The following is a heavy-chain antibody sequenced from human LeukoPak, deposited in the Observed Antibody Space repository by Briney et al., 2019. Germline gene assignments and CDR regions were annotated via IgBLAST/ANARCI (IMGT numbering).Heavy chain of an antibody. J-gene: IGHJ6*02. Sequence: SETLSLTCAVYGGSFSDYYWSWIRQPPGKGLEWIGEINHSGSTNYNPSLKSRVTISVDTSKNQFSLKLSSVTAADTAVYYCARVRRAGYCSSTSCSYYYYYGMDVWGQGTTVTVSS. CDR3: ARVRRAGYCSSTSCSYYYYYGMDV. V-gene: IGHV4-34*01. CDR2: INHSGST. D-gene: IGHD2-2*03. CDR1: GGSFSDYY.